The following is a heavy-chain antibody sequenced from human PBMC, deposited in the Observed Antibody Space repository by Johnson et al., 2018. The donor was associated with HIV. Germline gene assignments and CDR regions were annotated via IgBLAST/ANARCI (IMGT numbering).Heavy chain of an antibody. CDR3: AREMVVAGAFDI. D-gene: IGHD2-8*01. CDR1: GFMFDDYG. CDR2: INWNGGRT. J-gene: IGHJ3*02. Sequence: VQLVESGGGVIRPGGSLRLSCAVSGFMFDDYGMTWVRQAPGKGLEWVSGINWNGGRTGYADSVKGRFTISRDNAKNSLYLQMNSLRAEDTALYYCAREMVVAGAFDIWRQGTMVTVSS. V-gene: IGHV3-20*04.